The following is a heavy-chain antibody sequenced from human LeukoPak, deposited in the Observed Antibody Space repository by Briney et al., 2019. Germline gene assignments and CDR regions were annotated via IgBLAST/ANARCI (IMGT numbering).Heavy chain of an antibody. CDR3: ARDSRGSSHMDV. CDR2: INPNSGGT. V-gene: IGHV1-2*02. CDR1: GYTFTGYY. Sequence: ASVKVSCKASGYTFTGYYIHWVRQAPGQGLEWMGWINPNSGGTNYAQKFQGRVTMTGDTSISTAYMELSSVTAADTAVYYCARDSRGSSHMDVWGKGTTVTVSS. D-gene: IGHD6-13*01. J-gene: IGHJ6*03.